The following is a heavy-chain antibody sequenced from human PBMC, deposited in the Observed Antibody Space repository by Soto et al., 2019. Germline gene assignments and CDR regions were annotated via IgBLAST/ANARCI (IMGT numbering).Heavy chain of an antibody. V-gene: IGHV3-7*03. Sequence: EVQLVESGGGLVQPGGSLRLSCGASGFTFSNYWMNWVRQAPGKGLEWVANIKQDGGEEYYVDSVKGRFTISRDNAKNSLYLQMTSLRAEDTAVYYCTRGIRGSSGWSYYYGMDVW. J-gene: IGHJ6*01. D-gene: IGHD6-19*01. CDR3: TRGIRGSSGWSYYYGMDV. CDR2: IKQDGGEE. CDR1: GFTFSNYW.